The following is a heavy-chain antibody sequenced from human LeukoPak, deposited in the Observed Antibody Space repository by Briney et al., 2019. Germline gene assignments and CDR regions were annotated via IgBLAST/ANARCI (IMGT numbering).Heavy chain of an antibody. Sequence: KSSETLSLTCAVYGGSFSGYYWSWIRQPPGKGLEWIGEINHSGSTNYNPSLKSRVTISVDTSKNQFSLKLSSVTAADTAVYYCARLLYCGGDCNPPDAFDIWGQGTMVTVSS. J-gene: IGHJ3*02. CDR2: INHSGST. CDR1: GGSFSGYY. CDR3: ARLLYCGGDCNPPDAFDI. V-gene: IGHV4-34*01. D-gene: IGHD2-21*02.